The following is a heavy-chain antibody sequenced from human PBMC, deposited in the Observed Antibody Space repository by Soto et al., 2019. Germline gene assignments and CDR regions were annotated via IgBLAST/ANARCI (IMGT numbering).Heavy chain of an antibody. CDR1: GGTFSSYT. Sequence: QVQLVQSGAEVKKPGSSVKVSCKASGGTFSSYTISWVRQAPGQGLEWMGRIIPILGIANYAQKFQGRVTSTADKSTSTAYMELSSLRSEDTAVYYCAGEVGAGVFDYWGQGTLVTVSS. CDR2: IIPILGIA. J-gene: IGHJ4*02. V-gene: IGHV1-69*02. CDR3: AGEVGAGVFDY. D-gene: IGHD1-26*01.